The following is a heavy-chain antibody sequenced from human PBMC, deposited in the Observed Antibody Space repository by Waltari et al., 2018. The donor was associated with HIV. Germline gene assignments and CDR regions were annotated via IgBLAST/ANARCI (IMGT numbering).Heavy chain of an antibody. CDR2: IYYSGST. Sequence: QVQLQESGPGLVKPSETLSLTCTVPGGSISSDNWSWIRQPPGKGLEWIGYIYYSGSTNYNPSLKSRVTISVDTSKNQFSLKLSSVTAADTAVYYCAREKGYCSGGSCRRWDVWGQGTTVTVSS. CDR1: GGSISSDN. CDR3: AREKGYCSGGSCRRWDV. J-gene: IGHJ6*02. V-gene: IGHV4-59*01. D-gene: IGHD2-15*01.